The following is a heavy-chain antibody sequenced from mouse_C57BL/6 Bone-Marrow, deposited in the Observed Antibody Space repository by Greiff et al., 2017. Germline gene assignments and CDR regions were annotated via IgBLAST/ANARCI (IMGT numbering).Heavy chain of an antibody. V-gene: IGHV1-66*01. D-gene: IGHD1-1*01. J-gene: IGHJ2*01. CDR1: GYSFTSYY. CDR2: IYPGSGNT. Sequence: QVQLQQSGPELVKPGASVKISCKASGYSFTSYYIHWVKQRPGQGLEWIGWIYPGSGNTKYNEKFKGKATLTADTSSSTAYMQLSSLTSEDSAVYYCARSPVYYYGSSYFDYWGQGTTLTVSS. CDR3: ARSPVYYYGSSYFDY.